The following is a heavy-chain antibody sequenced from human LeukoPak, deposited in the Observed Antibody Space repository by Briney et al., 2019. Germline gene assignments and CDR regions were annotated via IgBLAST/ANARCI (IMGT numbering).Heavy chain of an antibody. Sequence: IXHXXSTNYNPSLKSRVTISVDTSKNQFSLKLSSVTAADTAVYYCARATPIPYYYDSSGYYPPLDYWGQGTLVTVSS. CDR3: ARATPIPYYYDSSGYYPPLDY. CDR2: IXHXXST. D-gene: IGHD3-22*01. J-gene: IGHJ4*02. V-gene: IGHV4-34*01.